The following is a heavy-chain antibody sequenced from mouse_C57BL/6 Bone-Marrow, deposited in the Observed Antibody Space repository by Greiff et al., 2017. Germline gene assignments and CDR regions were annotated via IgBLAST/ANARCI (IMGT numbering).Heavy chain of an antibody. D-gene: IGHD1-1*01. V-gene: IGHV1-64*01. CDR1: GYTFTSYW. CDR2: IHPNSGST. CDR3: ARSVITTVVPHFDV. Sequence: VQLQQPGAELVKPGASVKLSCKASGYTFTSYWMHWVKQRPGQGLEWIGMIHPNSGSTNYNEKFKSKAILTVDKSSSTAYMQLSSLTSEYSAVYYCARSVITTVVPHFDVWGTGTTVTVSS. J-gene: IGHJ1*03.